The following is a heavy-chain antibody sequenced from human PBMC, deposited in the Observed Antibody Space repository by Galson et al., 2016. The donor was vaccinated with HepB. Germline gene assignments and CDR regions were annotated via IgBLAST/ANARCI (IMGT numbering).Heavy chain of an antibody. CDR3: ARSTTTVTTLFDH. CDR2: VYYGGST. D-gene: IGHD4-11*01. CDR1: GGSISSYY. J-gene: IGHJ4*02. Sequence: SLTCAVSGGSISSYYWSWIRQPPGKGLEWIGFVYYGGSTTYNPSLKSRVTISVDTSKNQFSLRLSSVTAADTALYYCARSTTTVTTLFDHWGQGTLVTVSS. V-gene: IGHV4-59*01.